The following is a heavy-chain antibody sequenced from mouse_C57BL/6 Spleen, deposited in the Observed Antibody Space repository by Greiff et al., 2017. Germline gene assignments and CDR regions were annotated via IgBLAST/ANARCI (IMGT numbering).Heavy chain of an antibody. D-gene: IGHD2-2*01. CDR2: INPNNGGT. J-gene: IGHJ2*01. V-gene: IGHV1-22*01. CDR3: ARAYGYDDGYYFDY. Sequence: VQLQQSGPELVKPGASVKMSCKASGYTFTDYNMHWVKQSHGKSLEWIGYINPNNGGTSYNQKFKGKATLTVNKSSSTAYMELRSLTSEDSAVYYCARAYGYDDGYYFDYWGQGTTLTVSS. CDR1: GYTFTDYN.